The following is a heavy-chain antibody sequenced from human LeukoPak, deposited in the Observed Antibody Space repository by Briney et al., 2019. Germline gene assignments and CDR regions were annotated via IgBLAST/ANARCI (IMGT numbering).Heavy chain of an antibody. CDR3: AKSKPLVYCSGGSCSFDY. CDR1: GFTFSSYA. D-gene: IGHD2-15*01. J-gene: IGHJ4*02. CDR2: ISGSGGST. Sequence: PGGSLRLSCAASGFTFSSYAMSWVRQAPGKGLEWVSAISGSGGSTYYADSVKGRFTISRDNSKNTLYLQMNSLRAEDTAVYYCAKSKPLVYCSGGSCSFDYWGQGTLVTVSS. V-gene: IGHV3-23*01.